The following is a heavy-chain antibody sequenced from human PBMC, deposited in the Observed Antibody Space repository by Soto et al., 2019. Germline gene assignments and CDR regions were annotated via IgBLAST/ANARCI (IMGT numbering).Heavy chain of an antibody. D-gene: IGHD3-3*01. CDR1: GGSIISGGYY. V-gene: IGHV4-31*03. CDR3: ARGFMVYYDFWSGYSNWFDP. CDR2: IYYSGST. Sequence: SETLSLTCTVSGGSIISGGYYFICIRQHPWNGLELIGYIYYSGSTYYNPSLKSRVTISVDTSKNQFSLKLSSVTAADTAVYYCARGFMVYYDFWSGYSNWFDPWGQGTLVTVSS. J-gene: IGHJ5*02.